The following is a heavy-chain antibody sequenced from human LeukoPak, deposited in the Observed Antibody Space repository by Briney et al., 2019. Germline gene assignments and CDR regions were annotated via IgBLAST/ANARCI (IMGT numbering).Heavy chain of an antibody. CDR3: DRRRPSDAFDI. V-gene: IGHV3-74*01. J-gene: IGHJ3*02. CDR2: INNDRRST. Sequence: GGSLRLSCAASGFTLSIYLMHWVGEAPGEGLEWVSGINNDRRSTTYAASVKGRFHISKANAKNTLYLQMNSLRAEYTAVYYCDRRRPSDAFDIWGQGTMVTVSS. CDR1: GFTLSIYL.